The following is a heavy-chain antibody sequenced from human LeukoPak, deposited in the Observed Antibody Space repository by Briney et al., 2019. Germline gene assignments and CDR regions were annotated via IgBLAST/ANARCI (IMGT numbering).Heavy chain of an antibody. CDR2: INPNSGGT. CDR1: GYTFTGYY. J-gene: IGHJ6*02. V-gene: IGHV1-2*02. CDR3: ARTGQPAGRNYYYYGMDV. Sequence: ASVKVSCKASGYTFTGYYMHWVRQAPGQGLEWMGWINPNSGGTNYAQKFQGRVTITADKSTSTAYMELSSLRSEDTAVYYCARTGQPAGRNYYYYGMDVWGQGTTVTVSS. D-gene: IGHD2-15*01.